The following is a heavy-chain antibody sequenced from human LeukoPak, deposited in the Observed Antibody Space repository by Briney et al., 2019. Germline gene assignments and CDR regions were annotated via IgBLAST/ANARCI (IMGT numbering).Heavy chain of an antibody. J-gene: IGHJ3*02. V-gene: IGHV1-8*03. Sequence: GASVKVSCKAFGYTFTSYDINWVRQATGQGLEWMGWMNPNSGNTGYAQKFQGRVTITRNTSISTAYMELSSLRSEDTAVYYCARGSSSWSLADAFDIWGQGTMVTVSS. D-gene: IGHD6-13*01. CDR3: ARGSSSWSLADAFDI. CDR1: GYTFTSYD. CDR2: MNPNSGNT.